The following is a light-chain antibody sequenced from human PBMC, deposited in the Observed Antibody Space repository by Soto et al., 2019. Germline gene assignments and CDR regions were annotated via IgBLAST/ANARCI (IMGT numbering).Light chain of an antibody. CDR3: SSYSSSTTLVL. CDR2: GVS. Sequence: QSALTQPASVSGSPGQSITISCTGTSSDVGGYNYVSWYQQHPGKAPKLMIFGVSNRPSGVSNRFSGSKSGNTASLTISGLQADDEADYYCSSYSSSTTLVLFGGGTKLTGL. J-gene: IGLJ2*01. CDR1: SSDVGGYNY. V-gene: IGLV2-14*01.